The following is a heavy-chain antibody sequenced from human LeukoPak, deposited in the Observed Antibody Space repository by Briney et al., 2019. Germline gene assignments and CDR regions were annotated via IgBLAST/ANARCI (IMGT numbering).Heavy chain of an antibody. D-gene: IGHD3-22*01. CDR1: GYTFTSYY. CDR2: IIPIFGTA. V-gene: IGHV1-69*13. CDR3: AREGGGDSSGYSFDY. J-gene: IGHJ4*02. Sequence: ASVKVSCKASGYTFTSYYMHWVRQAPGQGLEWMGGIIPIFGTANYAQKFQGRVTITADESTSTAYMELSSLRSEDTAVYYCAREGGGDSSGYSFDYWGQGTLVTVSS.